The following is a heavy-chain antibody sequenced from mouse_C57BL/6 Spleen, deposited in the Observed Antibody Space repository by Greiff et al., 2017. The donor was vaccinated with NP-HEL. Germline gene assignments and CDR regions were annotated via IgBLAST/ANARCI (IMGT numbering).Heavy chain of an antibody. Sequence: EVKLVESGGGLVKPGGSLKLSCAASGFTFSSYAMSWVRQTPEKRLEWVATISDGGSYTYYPDNVKGRFTISRDNAKNNLYLQMSHLKSEDTAMYYCARDQGCFAYWGQGTLVTVSA. J-gene: IGHJ3*01. CDR2: ISDGGSYT. V-gene: IGHV5-4*01. CDR1: GFTFSSYA. CDR3: ARDQGCFAY.